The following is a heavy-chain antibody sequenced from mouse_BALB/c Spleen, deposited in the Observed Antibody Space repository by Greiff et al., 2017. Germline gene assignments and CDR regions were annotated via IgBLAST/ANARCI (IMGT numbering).Heavy chain of an antibody. D-gene: IGHD1-1*01. V-gene: IGHV1S81*02. CDR1: GYTFTSYW. CDR3: ANLYYGSSYGWFAY. Sequence: QVQLKQPGAELVKPGASVKLSCKASGYTFTSYWMHWVKQRPGQGLEWIGEINPSNGRTNYNEKFKSKATLTVDKSSSTAYMQLSSLTSEDSAVYYCANLYYGSSYGWFAYWGQGTTLTVSS. J-gene: IGHJ2*01. CDR2: INPSNGRT.